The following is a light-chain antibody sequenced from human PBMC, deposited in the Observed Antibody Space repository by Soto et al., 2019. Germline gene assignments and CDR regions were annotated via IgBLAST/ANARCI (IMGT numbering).Light chain of an antibody. J-gene: IGKJ1*01. CDR1: QSVSSN. CDR2: GAS. CDR3: QQYNNWPRT. V-gene: IGKV3-15*01. Sequence: EIVMTQSPATLSVSPGERATLSCRASQSVSSNLAWYQQKPGQAPRLPIYGASTRATGIPARFSGSGPGTEFTLTISSLQSEDFAVYYCQQYNNWPRTFGQGTKVDVK.